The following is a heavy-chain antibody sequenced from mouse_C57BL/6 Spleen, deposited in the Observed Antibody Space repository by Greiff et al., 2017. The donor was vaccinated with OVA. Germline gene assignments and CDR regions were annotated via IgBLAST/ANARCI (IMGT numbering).Heavy chain of an antibody. CDR1: GFTFSSYA. CDR3: ARDPLITTGWYFDV. Sequence: EVNVVESGGGLVKPGGSLKLSCAASGFTFSSYAMSWVRQTPEKRLEWVATISDGGSYTYYPDNVKGRFTISRDNAKNNLYLQMSHLKSEDTAMYYCARDPLITTGWYFDVWGTGTTVTVSS. J-gene: IGHJ1*03. D-gene: IGHD1-2*01. V-gene: IGHV5-4*01. CDR2: ISDGGSYT.